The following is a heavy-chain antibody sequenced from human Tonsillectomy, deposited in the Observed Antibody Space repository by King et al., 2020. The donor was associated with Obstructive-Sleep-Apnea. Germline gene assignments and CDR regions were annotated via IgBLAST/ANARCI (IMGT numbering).Heavy chain of an antibody. V-gene: IGHV3-21*01. CDR1: GFTFSSYS. J-gene: IGHJ6*02. CDR2: ISSSSSYI. D-gene: IGHD2-2*01. Sequence: QLVQSGGGLVKPGGSLRLSCAASGFTFSSYSMNWVRQAPGKGLEWVSSISSSSSYIYYADSVKGRFTISRDNAKNSLYLQMNSLRAEDTAVYYCAGDLVVVPAAPLYYYYYGMDVWGQGTTVTVSS. CDR3: AGDLVVVPAAPLYYYYYGMDV.